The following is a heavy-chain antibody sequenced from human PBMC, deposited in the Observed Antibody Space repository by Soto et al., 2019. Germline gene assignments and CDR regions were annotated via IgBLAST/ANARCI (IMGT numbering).Heavy chain of an antibody. CDR2: ISGSGGST. D-gene: IGHD2-21*01. Sequence: GVSLRLSCAASGFTFSSYAMSWVRQAPGKGLEWVSAISGSGGSTYYADSVKGRFTISRDNSKNTLYLQMNSLKTEDAAVYYCATDESIWGGAKVYYFAYWGQGTLVTVSS. J-gene: IGHJ4*02. CDR3: ATDESIWGGAKVYYFAY. CDR1: GFTFSSYA. V-gene: IGHV3-23*01.